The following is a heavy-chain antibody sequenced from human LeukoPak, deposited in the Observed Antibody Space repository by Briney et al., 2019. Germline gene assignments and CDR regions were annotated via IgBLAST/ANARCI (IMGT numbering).Heavy chain of an antibody. Sequence: GGSLRLSCEASGFTFSSYGMHWVRQAPGKGLEWVAVISYSGSNKYYADSVKGRFTISRDNSKNTLYLQMNSLRAEDTAVYYCARDRMGYSGYDPDYWGQGTLVTVSS. CDR3: ARDRMGYSGYDPDY. J-gene: IGHJ4*02. V-gene: IGHV3-30*03. CDR2: ISYSGSNK. CDR1: GFTFSSYG. D-gene: IGHD5-12*01.